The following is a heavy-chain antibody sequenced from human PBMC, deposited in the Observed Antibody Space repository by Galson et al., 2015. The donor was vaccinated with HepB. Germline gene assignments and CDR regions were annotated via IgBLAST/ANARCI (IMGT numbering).Heavy chain of an antibody. CDR3: ARGGGRYQPHRRGLDY. V-gene: IGHV3-33*01. CDR2: IWYDGSNK. CDR1: GFTFSSYG. J-gene: IGHJ4*02. Sequence: SLRLSCAASGFTFSSYGMHWVRQAPGKGLEWVAVIWYDGSNKYYADSVKGRFTISRDNSKNTLYLQMNSLRAEDTAVYYCARGGGRYQPHRRGLDYWGQGTLVTVSS. D-gene: IGHD1-26*01.